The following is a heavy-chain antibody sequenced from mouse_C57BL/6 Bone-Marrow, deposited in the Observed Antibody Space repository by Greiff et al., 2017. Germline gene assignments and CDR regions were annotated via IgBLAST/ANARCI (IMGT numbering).Heavy chain of an antibody. CDR2: IDPSDSYT. D-gene: IGHD2-4*01. CDR3: ARDYYDYDGFDY. J-gene: IGHJ2*01. V-gene: IGHV1-59*01. Sequence: QVHVKQSGAELVRPGTSVKLSCKASGYTFTSYWMHWVKQRPGQGLEWIGVIDPSDSYTNYNQKFKGKATLTVDTSSSTAYMQLSSLTSEDSAVYYCARDYYDYDGFDYWGQGTTLTVSS. CDR1: GYTFTSYW.